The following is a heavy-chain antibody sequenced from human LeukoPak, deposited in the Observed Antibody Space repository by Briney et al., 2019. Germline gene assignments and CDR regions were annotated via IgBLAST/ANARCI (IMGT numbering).Heavy chain of an antibody. J-gene: IGHJ3*02. V-gene: IGHV4-59*01. CDR1: GGSISSYY. Sequence: PSETLSLTYTVSGGSISSYYWSWIRQPPGKGLEWIGYIYYSGSTNYNPSLKSRVTISVDTSKNQFSLKLSSVTAADTAVYYCASNLVYYYDSSGYYSGNDAFDIWGQGTMVTVSS. D-gene: IGHD3-22*01. CDR2: IYYSGST. CDR3: ASNLVYYYDSSGYYSGNDAFDI.